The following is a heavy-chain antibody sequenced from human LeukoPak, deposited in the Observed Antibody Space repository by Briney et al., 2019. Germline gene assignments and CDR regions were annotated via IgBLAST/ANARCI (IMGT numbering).Heavy chain of an antibody. Sequence: GESLKISCKGSGYSFSTYWIGWVRQMPGKGLEWMGIIYPGDSDTRYSPSFQGQVTISVDKSIRTAYLQWGSLKASDTAMYYCARPRTYSHEQFYFDYWGQGTLVTVSS. V-gene: IGHV5-51*01. J-gene: IGHJ4*02. CDR1: GYSFSTYW. CDR3: ARPRTYSHEQFYFDY. CDR2: IYPGDSDT. D-gene: IGHD5-18*01.